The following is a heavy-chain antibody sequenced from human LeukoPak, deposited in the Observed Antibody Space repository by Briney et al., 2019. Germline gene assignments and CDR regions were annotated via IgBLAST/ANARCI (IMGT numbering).Heavy chain of an antibody. J-gene: IGHJ4*02. D-gene: IGHD6-13*01. CDR3: ARDQGRTAAAGNYLSSGY. Sequence: GGSLRLSCAASGFTFTGYTMHWVRQAPGKGLEWVAVISSDGSSMYYADSVKGRFTISRDNSKNTLYLQMNSLRTEDTAVYYCARDQGRTAAAGNYLSSGYWGQGTLVTVSS. V-gene: IGHV3-30-3*01. CDR2: ISSDGSSM. CDR1: GFTFTGYT.